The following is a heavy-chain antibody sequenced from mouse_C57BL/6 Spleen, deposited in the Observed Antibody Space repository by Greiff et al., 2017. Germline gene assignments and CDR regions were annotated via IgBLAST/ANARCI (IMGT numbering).Heavy chain of an antibody. CDR3: AREDYGSSFDY. Sequence: QVQLQQPGAELVKPGASVKLSCKASGYTFTSYWMHWVKQRPGQGLEWIGMIHPNSGSTNYNEKFKSKATLTVDKSSSTAYMQRSSLTSEDSAVYYCAREDYGSSFDYWGQGTTLTVSS. CDR1: GYTFTSYW. CDR2: IHPNSGST. J-gene: IGHJ2*01. V-gene: IGHV1-64*01. D-gene: IGHD1-1*01.